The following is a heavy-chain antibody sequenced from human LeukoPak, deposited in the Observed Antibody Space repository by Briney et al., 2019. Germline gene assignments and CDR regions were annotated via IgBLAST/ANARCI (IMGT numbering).Heavy chain of an antibody. CDR2: INSDGSST. CDR1: GFIFSSYW. D-gene: IGHD2-2*01. J-gene: IGHJ4*02. Sequence: GGSLRLSCAASGFIFSSYWMHWVRQAPGKGLVWVSRINSDGSSTSYADSVKSRFTISRDNAKNTLYLQMNSLRAEDTAVYYCARDLGSTSCLDYWGQGTLVTVSS. V-gene: IGHV3-74*01. CDR3: ARDLGSTSCLDY.